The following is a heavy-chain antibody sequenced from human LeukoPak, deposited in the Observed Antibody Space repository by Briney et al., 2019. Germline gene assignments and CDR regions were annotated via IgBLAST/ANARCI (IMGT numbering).Heavy chain of an antibody. V-gene: IGHV1-2*02. D-gene: IGHD2-2*01. CDR2: INPNSGGT. J-gene: IGHJ5*02. CDR1: GYTFTGYH. CDR3: ARIVTSRKGIWFDP. Sequence: ASVKVSCKASGYTFTGYHMHWVRQAPGQGLEWMRWINPNSGGTNYAQKFQGRVTMTRDTSISTAYMELSRLRSDDTAVYYCARIVTSRKGIWFDPWGQGTLVTVSS.